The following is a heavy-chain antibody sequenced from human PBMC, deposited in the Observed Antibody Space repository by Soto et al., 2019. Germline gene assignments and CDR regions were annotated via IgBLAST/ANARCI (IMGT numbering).Heavy chain of an antibody. Sequence: EVQLVESGGALVQPGGSLRLSCAASGFTFSNYAMNWVRQAPGKGLEWVSNISTGDSPIYYADSGKGRFTIASDNAKKSLYLQIIRLRADHTAVYYCATVCTFCSGSNASYWGRGNLVTVSS. V-gene: IGHV3-48*03. CDR1: GFTFSNYA. CDR2: ISTGDSPI. D-gene: IGHD3-3*01. CDR3: ATVCTFCSGSNASY. J-gene: IGHJ4*02.